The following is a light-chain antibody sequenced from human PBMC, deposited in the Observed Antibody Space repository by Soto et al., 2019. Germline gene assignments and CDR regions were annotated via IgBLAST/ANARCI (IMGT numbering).Light chain of an antibody. J-gene: IGKJ5*01. Sequence: DIQMTQSPATLSGSVGDRVTITCLASQSINRWLAWYQQKPGKAPKFLIYEASNLQSGVPSRFSGSGSGTEFTLTISSLQPDDFATYYCQQLHDYPITFGQGTRLEIK. CDR1: QSINRW. V-gene: IGKV1-5*03. CDR2: EAS. CDR3: QQLHDYPIT.